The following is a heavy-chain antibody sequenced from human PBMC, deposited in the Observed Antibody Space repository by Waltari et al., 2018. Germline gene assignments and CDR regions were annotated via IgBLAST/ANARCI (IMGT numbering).Heavy chain of an antibody. CDR3: ARAVSGNDAFDI. V-gene: IGHV3-21*01. D-gene: IGHD1-1*01. J-gene: IGHJ3*02. CDR1: GFTFSSYS. CDR2: ISSSSYI. Sequence: EVQLVESGGGLVKPGGSLRLSCAASGFTFSSYSMNWVRQAPGKGLEWVSSISSSSYIYYADSVKGRFTISRDNAKNSLYLQMNSLRAEDTAVYYCARAVSGNDAFDIWGQGTMVTVSS.